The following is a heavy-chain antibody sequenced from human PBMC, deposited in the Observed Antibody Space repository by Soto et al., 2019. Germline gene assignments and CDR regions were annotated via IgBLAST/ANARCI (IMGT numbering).Heavy chain of an antibody. V-gene: IGHV3-30*18. CDR2: ISYDGSNK. D-gene: IGHD2-15*01. CDR1: GFTFSSYG. CDR3: AKDSVGYCSGGSCYSGGGNWFDP. J-gene: IGHJ5*02. Sequence: GGSLRLSCAASGFTFSSYGMHWVRQAPGKGLEWVAVISYDGSNKYYADSVKGRFTISRDNSKNTLYLQMNSLRAEDTAVYYCAKDSVGYCSGGSCYSGGGNWFDPWGQGTLVTVSS.